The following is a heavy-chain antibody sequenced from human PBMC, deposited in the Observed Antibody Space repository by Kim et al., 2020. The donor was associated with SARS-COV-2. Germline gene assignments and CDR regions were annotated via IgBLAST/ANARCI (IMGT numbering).Heavy chain of an antibody. CDR2: INHSVST. V-gene: IGHV4-34*01. J-gene: IGHJ5*01. CDR1: GGSFSGYY. D-gene: IGHD3-3*01. Sequence: SETLSLTCAVYGGSFSGYYWSWIRQPPGKGLDWIGEINHSVSTNYNPSLKSRVTISVDTSKNQFSLKLSSVTAADTAVYYCARGDYYDFWSGAPQYNWF. CDR3: ARGDYYDFWSGAPQYNWF.